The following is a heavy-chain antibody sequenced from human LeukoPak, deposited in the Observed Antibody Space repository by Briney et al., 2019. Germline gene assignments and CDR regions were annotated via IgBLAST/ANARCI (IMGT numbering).Heavy chain of an antibody. CDR1: GFIVSGNH. Sequence: GGSLRLSCAASGFIVSGNHMNWVRLAPGKGLEWVSIVYSVGATYYEDSVKGRFTVSRDDSKNIVFLQMNNLRSEDTAVYFCATERPGSRTLDSWGQGTPVAVSS. CDR3: ATERPGSRTLDS. D-gene: IGHD1-14*01. V-gene: IGHV3-66*01. J-gene: IGHJ4*02. CDR2: VYSVGAT.